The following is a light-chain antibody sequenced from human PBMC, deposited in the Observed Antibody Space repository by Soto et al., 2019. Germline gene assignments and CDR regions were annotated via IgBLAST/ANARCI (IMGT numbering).Light chain of an antibody. Sequence: QSALTQPASVSGSPGQSITISCTGTNGDVGSYDLVSWYQRYPGEAPKLIIYEVNKRPSGISNRFSGSKSGNTASLTISELQAEDEAEYDCCSYAGSNSLIFGGGTKVSVL. J-gene: IGLJ2*01. CDR2: EVN. CDR3: CSYAGSNSLI. V-gene: IGLV2-23*02. CDR1: NGDVGSYDL.